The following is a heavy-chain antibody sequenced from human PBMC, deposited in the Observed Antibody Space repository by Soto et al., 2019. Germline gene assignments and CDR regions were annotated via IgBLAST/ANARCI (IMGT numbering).Heavy chain of an antibody. J-gene: IGHJ6*04. D-gene: IGHD3-9*01. CDR3: ARDRDDILTGSTLDV. CDR2: ISAYNGNT. CDR1: GYTFTSYG. Sequence: VASVKVSCKASGYTFTSYGISWVRQAPGQGLEWMGWISAYNGNTNYAQKLQGRVTMTTDTSTSTAYMELRSLRSDDTAVYYCARDRDDILTGSTLDVWGKGTTVTVSS. V-gene: IGHV1-18*01.